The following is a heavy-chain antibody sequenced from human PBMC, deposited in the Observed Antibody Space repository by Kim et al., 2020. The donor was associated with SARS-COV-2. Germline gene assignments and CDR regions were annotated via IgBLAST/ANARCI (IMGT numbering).Heavy chain of an antibody. CDR1: GGSISSYY. CDR2: IYYSGST. J-gene: IGHJ6*02. Sequence: SETLSLTCTVSGGSISSYYWSWIRQPPGKGLEWIGYIYYSGSTNYNPSLKSRVTISVDTSKNQFSLKLSSVTAADTAVYYCARDRQVRGVWDYYYGMDVWGQGTTVTVSS. CDR3: ARDRQVRGVWDYYYGMDV. V-gene: IGHV4-59*13. D-gene: IGHD3-10*01.